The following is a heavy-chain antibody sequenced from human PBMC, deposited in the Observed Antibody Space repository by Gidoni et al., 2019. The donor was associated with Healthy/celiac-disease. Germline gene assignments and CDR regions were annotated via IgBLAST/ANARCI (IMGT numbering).Heavy chain of an antibody. CDR3: AKGRWLQLDNWFDP. J-gene: IGHJ5*02. CDR2: ISYDGSNK. V-gene: IGHV3-30*18. D-gene: IGHD5-12*01. CDR1: GFTFSSYG. Sequence: QVQLVESGGGVVQPGRSLRLSCAASGFTFSSYGMHWVRQAPGKGLELVAVISYDGSNKYYADSVKGRFTISRDNSKNTLYLQMNSLRAEDTAVYYCAKGRWLQLDNWFDPWGQGTLVTVSS.